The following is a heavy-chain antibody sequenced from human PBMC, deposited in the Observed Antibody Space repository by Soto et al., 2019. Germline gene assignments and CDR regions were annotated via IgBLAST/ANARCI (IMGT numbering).Heavy chain of an antibody. V-gene: IGHV4-39*01. CDR1: GDSITSSSYF. J-gene: IGHJ6*02. CDR3: ARRQQLWIGMDV. Sequence: ASETLSLTCTVSGDSITSSSYFWAWIRQSPGTGLQWIGSTSHTGSAYYSPSLKTRVTISADTSKTQFSLRLNSMTAADTAVYYCARRQQLWIGMDVWGQGTTVTVSS. D-gene: IGHD6-13*01. CDR2: TSHTGSA.